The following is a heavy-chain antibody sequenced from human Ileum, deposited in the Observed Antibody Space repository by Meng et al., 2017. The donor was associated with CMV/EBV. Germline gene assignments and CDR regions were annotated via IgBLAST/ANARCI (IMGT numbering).Heavy chain of an antibody. V-gene: IGHV3-74*01. CDR3: ARGWVGYDDPIW. D-gene: IGHD5-12*01. Sequence: VQLVGSGGGLVRPGGSLGLSCAASGFTFNDYWMHWVRQAPGKGLVRVSRINSAGTITTYADSVKGRFTISRDNAKNTLYLQMNSLRAEDTAVYYCARGWVGYDDPIWWGQGTLVTVSS. J-gene: IGHJ4*02. CDR1: GFTFNDYW. CDR2: INSAGTIT.